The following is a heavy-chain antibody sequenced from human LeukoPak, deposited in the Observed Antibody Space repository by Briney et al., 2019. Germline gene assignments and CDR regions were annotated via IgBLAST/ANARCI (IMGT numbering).Heavy chain of an antibody. CDR2: ISSSGSTI. Sequence: GGSLRLSCAASGFTFSSYEMNWVRQAPGKGLEWVSYISSSGSTIYYADSVKGRFTISRDNAKNSLYLQMNSLRAEDTAVYYCARVDIVVVPAAMEVAFDYWGQGTLVTVSS. CDR1: GFTFSSYE. J-gene: IGHJ4*02. V-gene: IGHV3-48*03. CDR3: ARVDIVVVPAAMEVAFDY. D-gene: IGHD2-2*03.